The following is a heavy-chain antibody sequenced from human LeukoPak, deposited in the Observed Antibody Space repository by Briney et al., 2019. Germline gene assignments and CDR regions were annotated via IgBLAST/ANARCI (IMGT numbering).Heavy chain of an antibody. CDR2: ISANSGNT. D-gene: IGHD3-16*01. J-gene: IGHJ4*02. CDR1: GYRFTRNG. V-gene: IGHV1-18*01. CDR3: ARDVNYAFDY. Sequence: GASVKVSCKPSGYRFTRNGISCVRQAPGQGLEWMAWISANSGNTNYAQNFQDRVTLTTDTSTNTAYMELTSLRSDDTAVYYCARDVNYAFDYWGQGTLVTVSS.